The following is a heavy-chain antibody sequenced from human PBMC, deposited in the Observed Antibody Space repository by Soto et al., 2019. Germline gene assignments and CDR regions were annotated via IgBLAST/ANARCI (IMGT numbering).Heavy chain of an antibody. CDR2: ISSSSSYI. D-gene: IGHD5-12*01. CDR3: AREDGMATFSDYFDY. V-gene: IGHV3-21*01. CDR1: GFTFSSYS. J-gene: IGHJ4*02. Sequence: EVQLVESGGGLVKPGGSLRLSCAASGFTFSSYSMNWVRQAPGKGLEWVSSISSSSSYIYYADSVKGRFTISRDNAKNSLYLQMNSPRAEDTAVYYCAREDGMATFSDYFDYWGQGTLVTVSS.